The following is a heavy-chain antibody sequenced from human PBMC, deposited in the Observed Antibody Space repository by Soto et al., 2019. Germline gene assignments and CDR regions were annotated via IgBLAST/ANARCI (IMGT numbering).Heavy chain of an antibody. Sequence: QVQLVESGGGLVQPGTSLRLSCAVSGFSFRTYGFHWVRQPPGKGLQWVAVISPKGHSDSVEGRFTISRDNSKDTLYLQMNNLRAEDTAVYYCARDDAFVNENAFDLWGQGTKVTVSS. CDR3: ARDDAFVNENAFDL. V-gene: IGHV3-30*19. D-gene: IGHD1-1*01. J-gene: IGHJ3*01. CDR1: GFSFRTYG. CDR2: ISPK.